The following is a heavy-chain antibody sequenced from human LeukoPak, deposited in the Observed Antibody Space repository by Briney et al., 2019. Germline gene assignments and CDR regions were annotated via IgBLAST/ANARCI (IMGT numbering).Heavy chain of an antibody. J-gene: IGHJ4*02. V-gene: IGHV1-69*01. D-gene: IGHD1-26*01. CDR1: VGIFSRYA. Sequence: SSVKVSCKASVGIFSRYAISCVRQAPSDGLEWRGGIIHIFGTANYAQKFQGRVTNTADESTSTAYIELSSLRSEDTAVYYCARDYSGSYSFDYWGQGTLVTVSS. CDR3: ARDYSGSYSFDY. CDR2: IIHIFGTA.